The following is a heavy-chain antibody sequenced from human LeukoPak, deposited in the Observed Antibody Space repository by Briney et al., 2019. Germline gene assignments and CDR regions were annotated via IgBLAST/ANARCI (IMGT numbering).Heavy chain of an antibody. Sequence: ASVKVSCKASGYTFTGYYMHWVRQAPGQGLEWMGWINPNSGGTNYAQKFQGWVTMTRDTSISTAYMELSRLRSDDTAVYYCARKGNSYGYGPNPLDYWGQGTLVTVSS. J-gene: IGHJ4*02. D-gene: IGHD5-18*01. CDR1: GYTFTGYY. V-gene: IGHV1-2*04. CDR2: INPNSGGT. CDR3: ARKGNSYGYGPNPLDY.